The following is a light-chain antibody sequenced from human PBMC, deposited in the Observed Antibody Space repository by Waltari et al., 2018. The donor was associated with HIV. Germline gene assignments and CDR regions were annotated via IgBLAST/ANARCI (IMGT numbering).Light chain of an antibody. CDR1: SGAVGGYNY. CDR3: CSYAGSYTYV. V-gene: IGLV2-11*01. Sequence: QSALTQPRSVSGSPGQSVTISCTGSSGAVGGYNYVHWYQQYPDRAPKLVIYDVSKWPSGVPDRFSGSKSGNTASLTISGLQAEDEADYYCCSYAGSYTYVFGTGTKVTVL. J-gene: IGLJ1*01. CDR2: DVS.